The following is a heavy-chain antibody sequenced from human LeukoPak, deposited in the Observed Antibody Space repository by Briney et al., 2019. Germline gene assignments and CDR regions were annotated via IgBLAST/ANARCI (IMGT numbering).Heavy chain of an antibody. J-gene: IGHJ4*02. CDR3: ASADSSGLNYFDY. Sequence: SVKVSCKASGGTFSSYAISWMRQAPGQGLEWMGGIIPIFGTANYAQKFQGRVTITTDESTSTAYMELSSLRSEDTAVYYCASADSSGLNYFDYWGQGTLVTVSS. D-gene: IGHD3-22*01. CDR1: GGTFSSYA. CDR2: IIPIFGTA. V-gene: IGHV1-69*05.